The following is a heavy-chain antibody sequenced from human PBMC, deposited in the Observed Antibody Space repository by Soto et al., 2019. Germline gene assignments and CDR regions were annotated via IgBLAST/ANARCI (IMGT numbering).Heavy chain of an antibody. V-gene: IGHV4-30-4*01. CDR3: AISREDSSGYYRDHWYFDL. J-gene: IGHJ2*01. CDR2: IYYSGST. CDR1: GGSISSGDYY. D-gene: IGHD3-22*01. Sequence: QVQLQESGPGLVKPSQTLSLTCTVSGGSISSGDYYWSWIRQPPGKGLEWIGYIYYSGSTYDNPSLNSGVTISVDTSKIQFSLKLSSATAAYTTVYYCAISREDSSGYYRDHWYFDLWGRGTLVTVSS.